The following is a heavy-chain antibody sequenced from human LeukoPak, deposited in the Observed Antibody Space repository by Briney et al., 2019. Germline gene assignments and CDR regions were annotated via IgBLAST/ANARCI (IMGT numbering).Heavy chain of an antibody. CDR2: IKQDGSEK. V-gene: IGHV3-7*01. D-gene: IGHD1-26*01. Sequence: GGSLRLSCVTSGFPFSGYEMNWVRQAPGKGLEWVANIKQDGSEKYYVDSVKGRFTISRDNAKNSLYLQMNSLRAEDTAVYYCASLLNEWELNNFDYWGQGTLVTVSS. CDR1: GFPFSGYE. J-gene: IGHJ4*02. CDR3: ASLLNEWELNNFDY.